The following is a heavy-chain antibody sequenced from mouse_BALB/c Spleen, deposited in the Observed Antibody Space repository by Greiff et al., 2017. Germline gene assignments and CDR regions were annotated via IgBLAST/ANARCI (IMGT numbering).Heavy chain of an antibody. V-gene: IGHV1-31*01. J-gene: IGHJ2*01. Sequence: EVKLMESGPELVKPGASVKISCKASGYSFTGYYMHWVKQSHVKSLEWIGRINPYNGATSYNQNFKDKASLTVDKSSSTAYMELHSMTSEDSAVYYCARPLNWYFDYWGQGTTLTVSS. CDR2: INPYNGAT. CDR1: GYSFTGYY. CDR3: ARPLNWYFDY. D-gene: IGHD4-1*01.